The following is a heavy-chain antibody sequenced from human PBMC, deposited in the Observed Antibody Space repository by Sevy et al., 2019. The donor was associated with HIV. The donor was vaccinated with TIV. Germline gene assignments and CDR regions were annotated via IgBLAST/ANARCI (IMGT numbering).Heavy chain of an antibody. CDR1: GFTFSRHS. D-gene: IGHD3-16*01. CDR2: MNQDGTER. Sequence: GGSLRLSYAASGFTFSRHSFNWVRQAPGKGLEWVATMNQDGTERDYVDSVKGRFTISRDNTKTSLFLQMNSLSAEDTGVYYCVREGLGGFSYSLDCWGQGTLVTVSS. J-gene: IGHJ4*02. V-gene: IGHV3-7*01. CDR3: VREGLGGFSYSLDC.